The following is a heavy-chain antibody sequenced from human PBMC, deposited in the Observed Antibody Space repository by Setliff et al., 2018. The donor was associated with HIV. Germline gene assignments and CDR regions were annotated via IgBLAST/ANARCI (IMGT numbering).Heavy chain of an antibody. Sequence: ASVKVSCKASGYTFTSYGISWVRQAPGQGLEWMGWISAYNGNTNYAQKLQGRVTMTTDTSTSTAYMELRSLRSDDTAVYYCAREGIERYQYYNFWSGYYTTDYWGQGTLVTVSS. D-gene: IGHD3-3*01. V-gene: IGHV1-18*01. CDR3: AREGIERYQYYNFWSGYYTTDY. J-gene: IGHJ4*02. CDR1: GYTFTSYG. CDR2: ISAYNGNT.